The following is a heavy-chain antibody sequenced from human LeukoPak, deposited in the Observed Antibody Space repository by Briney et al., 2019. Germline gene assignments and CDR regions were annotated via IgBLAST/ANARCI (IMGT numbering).Heavy chain of an antibody. CDR2: IKQDGSEK. V-gene: IGHV3-7*01. Sequence: GGSLRLSCAASGFTFTTYWMTWVRQAPGKGLEWVANIKQDGSEKYYVDSVKGRFTISRDNAKNPLYLQMNSLRAEDTAVYYCARDSSTFFDIWGQGTMVTVSS. J-gene: IGHJ3*02. CDR1: GFTFTTYW. D-gene: IGHD2/OR15-2a*01. CDR3: ARDSSTFFDI.